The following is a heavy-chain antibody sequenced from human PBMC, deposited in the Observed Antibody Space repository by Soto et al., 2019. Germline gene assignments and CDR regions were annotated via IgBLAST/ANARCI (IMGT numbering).Heavy chain of an antibody. Sequence: QVQLVQSGAEVKKPESSVKVSCKASGGTFSSYTISWVRQAPGQGLEWMGRIIPILGIANYAQKFQGRVTITADKSTSTAYMELSSLRSEDTAVYYCARRAGTTKSYAFDIWGQGTMVTVSS. CDR2: IIPILGIA. CDR3: ARRAGTTKSYAFDI. CDR1: GGTFSSYT. J-gene: IGHJ3*02. V-gene: IGHV1-69*02. D-gene: IGHD1-1*01.